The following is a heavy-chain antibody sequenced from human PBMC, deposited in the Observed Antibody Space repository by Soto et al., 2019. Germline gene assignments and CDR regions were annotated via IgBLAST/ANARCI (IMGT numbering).Heavy chain of an antibody. CDR1: GGSISSSSYY. J-gene: IGHJ3*02. CDR3: ARQEITMVRGVIIFAFDI. Sequence: PSETLSLTCTVSGGSISSSSYYWGWIRQPPGKGLEWIGSIYYSGSTYYNPSLKSRVTISVDTSKNQFSLKLSSVTAADTAVYHCARQEITMVRGVIIFAFDIWGQGTMVTVSS. D-gene: IGHD3-10*01. V-gene: IGHV4-39*01. CDR2: IYYSGST.